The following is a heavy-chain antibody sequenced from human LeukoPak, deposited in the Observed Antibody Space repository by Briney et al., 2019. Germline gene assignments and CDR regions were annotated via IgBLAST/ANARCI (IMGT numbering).Heavy chain of an antibody. V-gene: IGHV3-30*02. Sequence: GGSLRLSCAASGFTFNTYGMHWVRQAPGKGLEWMAFIRYDGSNKYYADSVKGRFTISRENSKNTLYLQMNSLRAEDTAVYYCARATWGSWYLYFDYWGQGTLVTVSS. CDR1: GFTFNTYG. D-gene: IGHD6-13*01. J-gene: IGHJ4*02. CDR3: ARATWGSWYLYFDY. CDR2: IRYDGSNK.